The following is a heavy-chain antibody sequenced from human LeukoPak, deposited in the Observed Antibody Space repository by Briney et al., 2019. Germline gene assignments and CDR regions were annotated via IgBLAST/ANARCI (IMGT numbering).Heavy chain of an antibody. J-gene: IGHJ6*03. V-gene: IGHV3-21*01. CDR1: GFTFTTYS. CDR3: AKDRCSNGIGCLYYYMDV. Sequence: TGGSLRLSCEASGFTFTTYSMTWVRQAPGKGLEWVSIISSGSSAIFSADALKGRFTISRDDAKNLLYLDMNSLRAEDTAVYYCAKDRCSNGIGCLYYYMDVWGKGTTVTISS. CDR2: ISSGSSAI. D-gene: IGHD2-8*01.